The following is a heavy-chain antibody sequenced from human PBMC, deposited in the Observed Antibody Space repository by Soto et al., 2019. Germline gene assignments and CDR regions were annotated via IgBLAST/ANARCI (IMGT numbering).Heavy chain of an antibody. CDR1: GGSISSYY. D-gene: IGHD3-3*01. CDR3: AGQSLEWLLVKHYYYGMDV. V-gene: IGHV4-59*01. J-gene: IGHJ6*02. Sequence: SETLSLTCTVSGGSISSYYWSWIRQPPGKGLEWIGYIYYSGSTNYNPSLKSRVTISVDTSKNQFSLKLSSVTAADTAVYYCAGQSLEWLLVKHYYYGMDVWGQGTTVTVSS. CDR2: IYYSGST.